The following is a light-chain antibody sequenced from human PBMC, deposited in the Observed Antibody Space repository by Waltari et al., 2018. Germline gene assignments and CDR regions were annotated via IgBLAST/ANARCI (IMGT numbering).Light chain of an antibody. CDR3: QQYGTSPWT. J-gene: IGKJ1*01. CDR2: GVS. Sequence: EIVLTQSPGAPSLSPGERATLSCRASQSVNSIYLPWYQPKPGQAPRLLIYGVSSRATGIPDRFSGSGSGTDFTLTISRLEPEDFAVYYCQQYGTSPWTFGQGTKVEIK. CDR1: QSVNSIY. V-gene: IGKV3-20*01.